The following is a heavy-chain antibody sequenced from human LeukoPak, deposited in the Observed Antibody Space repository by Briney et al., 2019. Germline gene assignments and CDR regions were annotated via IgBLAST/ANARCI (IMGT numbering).Heavy chain of an antibody. D-gene: IGHD6-6*01. V-gene: IGHV3-23*01. J-gene: IGHJ4*02. CDR3: AKTGGQLADY. CDR2: ISGSGGST. Sequence: GGSLRLSCAASGLTFSNYWMDWVRQAPGKGLEWVSAISGSGGSTYYADSVKGRFTISRDNSKNTLYLQMNSLRAEDTAVYYCAKTGGQLADYWGQGTLVTVSS. CDR1: GLTFSNYW.